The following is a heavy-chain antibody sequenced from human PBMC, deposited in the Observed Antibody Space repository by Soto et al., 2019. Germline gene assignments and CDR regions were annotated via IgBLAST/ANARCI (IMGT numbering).Heavy chain of an antibody. V-gene: IGHV1-69*02. CDR2: IIPILGIA. Sequence: SVKVSCKASGGTFSSYTISWVRQAPGQGLEWMGRIIPILGIANYAQKFQGRVTITADKSTSTAYMELSSLRSEDTAVYYCARGPSPNYGDYVYFQHWGQGTLVTVSS. CDR1: GGTFSSYT. J-gene: IGHJ1*01. CDR3: ARGPSPNYGDYVYFQH. D-gene: IGHD4-17*01.